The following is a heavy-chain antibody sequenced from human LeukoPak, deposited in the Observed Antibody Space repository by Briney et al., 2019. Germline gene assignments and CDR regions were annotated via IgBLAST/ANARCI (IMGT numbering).Heavy chain of an antibody. CDR3: ARDRGIDAFDI. Sequence: SETLSLTCTVSGGSISSYYWSWIRQPPGKGLEWIGYIYYSGSTNYNPSLKSRVTMSVDTSKNQFSLKLSSVTAADTAVYYCARDRGIDAFDIWGQGTMVTVSS. J-gene: IGHJ3*02. CDR2: IYYSGST. CDR1: GGSISSYY. D-gene: IGHD3-10*01. V-gene: IGHV4-59*01.